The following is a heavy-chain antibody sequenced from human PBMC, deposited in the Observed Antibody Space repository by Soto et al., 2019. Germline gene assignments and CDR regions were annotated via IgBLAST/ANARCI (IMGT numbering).Heavy chain of an antibody. CDR2: ISGSGGST. CDR3: AGDMGLCDDEAFDI. J-gene: IGHJ3*02. V-gene: IGHV3-23*01. Sequence: EVQLLESGGGLVQPGGSLRLSCAASGFTFSSYAMSWVRQAPGKGLEWVSAISGSGGSTYYADSVKGRFTISRDNSKNTLYLQMNCLGAEDTDVYCCAGDMGLCDDEAFDIWGQGTMVTVSS. CDR1: GFTFSSYA. D-gene: IGHD2-21*01.